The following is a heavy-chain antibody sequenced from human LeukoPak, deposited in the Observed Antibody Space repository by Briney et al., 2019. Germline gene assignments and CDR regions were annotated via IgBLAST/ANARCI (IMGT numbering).Heavy chain of an antibody. Sequence: PGGSLRLSCAASGFTFSNYGMHWVRQAPGKGLEWVAVIWYDGSYKSYADSVKGRFTISRDNAKNSLYLQMNSLRAEDTAVYFCARDTDYQTPFDYWGQGTLVTVSS. CDR3: ARDTDYQTPFDY. V-gene: IGHV3-33*01. D-gene: IGHD4-11*01. CDR1: GFTFSNYG. J-gene: IGHJ4*02. CDR2: IWYDGSYK.